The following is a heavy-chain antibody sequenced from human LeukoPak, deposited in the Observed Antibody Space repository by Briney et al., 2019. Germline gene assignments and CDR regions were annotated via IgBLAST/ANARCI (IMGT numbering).Heavy chain of an antibody. D-gene: IGHD3-3*01. J-gene: IGHJ4*02. CDR1: GGSISSYY. CDR2: IYYSGST. CDR3: ARGPRDFWSGYYFYFDY. Sequence: SETLSLTCTVSGGSISSYYWSWIRQPPGKGLEWIGYIYYSGSTNYNPSLKSRVTISVDTPKNQFSLKLSSVTAADTAVYYCARGPRDFWSGYYFYFDYWGQGTLVTVSS. V-gene: IGHV4-59*12.